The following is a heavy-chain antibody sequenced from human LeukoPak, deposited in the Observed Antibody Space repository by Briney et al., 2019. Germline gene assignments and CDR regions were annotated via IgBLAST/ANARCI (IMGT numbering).Heavy chain of an antibody. J-gene: IGHJ4*02. CDR3: ARENIVVVPAAIRYFDY. CDR1: GGTFSSYA. V-gene: IGHV1-69*05. CDR2: IIPIFGTA. Sequence: SVKVSCKASGGTFSSYAISWVRQAPGQGLEWMGGIIPIFGTANYAQKFQGRVTITTDESTSTAYMELSSLRSEDTAVYYSARENIVVVPAAIRYFDYWGQGTLVTVSS. D-gene: IGHD2-2*01.